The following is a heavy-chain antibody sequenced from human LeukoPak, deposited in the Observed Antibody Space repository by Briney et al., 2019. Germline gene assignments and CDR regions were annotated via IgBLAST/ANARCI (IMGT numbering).Heavy chain of an antibody. V-gene: IGHV3-48*04. CDR2: ISGSSSVI. D-gene: IGHD4-17*01. J-gene: IGHJ4*02. Sequence: PGGSLRLSCAASGFIFSNYPMNWVRQAPGKGLEWVASISGSSSVIKYADAVEGRFTIFRDNAKNSLFLQMNSLGADDTAVYYCASHRVRVRSNNVDYWGQGTLVVVSS. CDR1: GFIFSNYP. CDR3: ASHRVRVRSNNVDY.